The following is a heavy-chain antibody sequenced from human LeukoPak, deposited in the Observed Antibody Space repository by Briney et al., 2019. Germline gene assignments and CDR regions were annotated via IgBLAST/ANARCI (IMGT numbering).Heavy chain of an antibody. CDR3: ARLLDYGGNSVAFDI. Sequence: SETLSLTCTVSGGSISSSSYYWGWIRQPPGKGLEWIGSIYYSGSTYYNPSLKSRVTISVDTSKNQFSLKLSSVTAADTAVYYCARLLDYGGNSVAFDIWGQGTMVTASS. J-gene: IGHJ3*02. V-gene: IGHV4-39*01. CDR2: IYYSGST. D-gene: IGHD4-23*01. CDR1: GGSISSSSYY.